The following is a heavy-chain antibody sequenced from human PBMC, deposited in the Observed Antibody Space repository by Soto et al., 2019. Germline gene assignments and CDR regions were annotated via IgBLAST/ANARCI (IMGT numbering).Heavy chain of an antibody. J-gene: IGHJ1*01. CDR3: ASGQWRGPSAEYFQH. CDR1: GGSISSSSYY. D-gene: IGHD6-19*01. V-gene: IGHV4-39*01. CDR2: IYYSGST. Sequence: SETLSLTCTVSGGSISSSSYYWGWIRQPPGKGLEWIGRIYYSGSTYYNPSLKSRVTIYVDTSKNQFSLKLSSVTAADTFVYYCASGQWRGPSAEYFQHWGQGTLVPVSS.